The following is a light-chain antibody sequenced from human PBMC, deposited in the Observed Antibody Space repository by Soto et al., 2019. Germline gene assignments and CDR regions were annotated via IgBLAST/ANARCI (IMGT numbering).Light chain of an antibody. CDR2: AAS. CDR3: QKYYSAPET. Sequence: DIQMTQSPSSLSASVGDRVTITCWASQGISSYLAWYQQKPGKVPKLLIYAASTLQSGVPSRFSGSGSGTDFTLTISSLQPEDVATYYCQKYYSAPETFGQGTKVEIK. V-gene: IGKV1-27*01. J-gene: IGKJ1*01. CDR1: QGISSY.